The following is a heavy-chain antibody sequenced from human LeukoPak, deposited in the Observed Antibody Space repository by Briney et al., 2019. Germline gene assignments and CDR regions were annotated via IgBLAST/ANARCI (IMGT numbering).Heavy chain of an antibody. J-gene: IGHJ3*02. CDR3: VRDAAYSAFNM. D-gene: IGHD4-11*01. V-gene: IGHV3-33*01. CDR1: GFTFSSYG. Sequence: GGSLRLSCAASGFTFSSYGMHWVRQAPGKGLEWVAVIWYDGSDKYYADSVKGRFTISRDNSENTLYLQMNSLRAEDTAVYYCVRDAAYSAFNMWGQGTMVTVSS. CDR2: IWYDGSDK.